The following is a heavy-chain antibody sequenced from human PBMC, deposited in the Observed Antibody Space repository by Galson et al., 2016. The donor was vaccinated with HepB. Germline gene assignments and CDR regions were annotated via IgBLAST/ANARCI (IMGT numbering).Heavy chain of an antibody. D-gene: IGHD3-10*01. CDR1: GYTFTSYS. V-gene: IGHV1-18*04. J-gene: IGHJ4*02. Sequence: SVKVSCKASGYTFTSYSITWVRQAPGQGLEWMGWISAYNGNTNYAQNLLDRVTMTTDTSTSTAYMELRSLRSDDTAVYYCTREYRDGWVPGFWGQGTPVTVSS. CDR3: TREYRDGWVPGF. CDR2: ISAYNGNT.